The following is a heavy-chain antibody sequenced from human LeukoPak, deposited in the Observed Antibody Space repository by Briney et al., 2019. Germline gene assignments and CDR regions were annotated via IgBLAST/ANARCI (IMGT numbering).Heavy chain of an antibody. Sequence: GGSLRLSCAASGFTFSSYAMSWVRQAPGEGLEWVSAISGSGGSTYYADSVKGRFTISRDNSKNTLYLQMNSLRAEDTAVYYCAKGTVTTSYYYYGMDVWGQGTTVTVSS. CDR1: GFTFSSYA. D-gene: IGHD4-17*01. CDR2: ISGSGGST. J-gene: IGHJ6*02. CDR3: AKGTVTTSYYYYGMDV. V-gene: IGHV3-23*01.